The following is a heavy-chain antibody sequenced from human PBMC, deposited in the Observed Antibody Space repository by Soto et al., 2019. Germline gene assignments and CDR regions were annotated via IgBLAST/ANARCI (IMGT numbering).Heavy chain of an antibody. V-gene: IGHV1-69*01. Sequence: QVQLVQSGAEVKKPGSSVKVSCKASGGTFSSYAISWVRQAPGQGLAWMGGIIPIFGTANYAQKFQGRVTITADESTSTAYMELSSVRSEDTAVYYCARDGVAAAGTAYFDYWGQATLVTVSS. D-gene: IGHD6-13*01. CDR1: GGTFSSYA. CDR2: IIPIFGTA. CDR3: ARDGVAAAGTAYFDY. J-gene: IGHJ4*02.